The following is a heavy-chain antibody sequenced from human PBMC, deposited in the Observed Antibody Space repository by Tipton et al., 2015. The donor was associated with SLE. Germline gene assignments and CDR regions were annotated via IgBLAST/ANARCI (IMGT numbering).Heavy chain of an antibody. CDR2: IIPSYGTT. V-gene: IGHV1-69*05. D-gene: IGHD4/OR15-4a*01. CDR1: GGTFSNFG. Sequence: QLVQSGAEVKKPGSSVKVSCKASGGTFSNFGVGWVRQAPGQGLEWMGGIIPSYGTTNYAQKFQGRVTITTDESTTTAYMELSSLRSDDTAVYYCAGALTMVPRDAFDIWGQGTMVTVSS. J-gene: IGHJ3*02. CDR3: AGALTMVPRDAFDI.